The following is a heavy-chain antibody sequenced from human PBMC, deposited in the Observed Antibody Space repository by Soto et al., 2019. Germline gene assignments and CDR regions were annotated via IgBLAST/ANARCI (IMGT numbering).Heavy chain of an antibody. CDR2: IYSGGST. Sequence: EVQLVESGGGLIQPGGSLRLSCAASGFTVSSNYMSWVRQAPGKGLEWVSVIYSGGSTYYADSVKGRFTISRDNSKNTLYLQMNSLRAEDTAVYYCARTRNDCWSPRDYYGMDVWGQGTTVTVSS. J-gene: IGHJ6*02. CDR3: ARTRNDCWSPRDYYGMDV. D-gene: IGHD3-3*01. CDR1: GFTVSSNY. V-gene: IGHV3-53*01.